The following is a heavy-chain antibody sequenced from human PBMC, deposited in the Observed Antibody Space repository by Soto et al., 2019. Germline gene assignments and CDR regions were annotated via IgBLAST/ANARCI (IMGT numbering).Heavy chain of an antibody. CDR3: ARASPVICGGDPCYRLDSSFDS. CDR1: GATFSTTG. V-gene: IGHV1-69*01. D-gene: IGHD2-21*02. J-gene: IGHJ5*01. CDR2: SISLFGTT. Sequence: QVQLVQSGAEVRKPGSSLRVSCKSSGATFSTTGISWVRQAPGQGLEWMGGSISLFGTTKYARKVQGRVSITADDSTNTVYKQLNSLRPDDAAVYYCARASPVICGGDPCYRLDSSFDSWGQGSLFIVSS.